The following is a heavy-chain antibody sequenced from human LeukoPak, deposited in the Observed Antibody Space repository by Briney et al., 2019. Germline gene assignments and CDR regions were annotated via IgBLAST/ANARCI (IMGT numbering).Heavy chain of an antibody. V-gene: IGHV4-39*01. CDR1: GGSISSSSYY. Sequence: SETLSLTCTVSGGSISSSSYYWGWIRQPPGKGLEWIGSIYYSGSTYYNPSLKSRVTISVDTSKNQFSLELSSVTAADTAVYYCARNRFGEFDYWGQGTLVTVSS. CDR3: ARNRFGEFDY. J-gene: IGHJ4*02. CDR2: IYYSGST. D-gene: IGHD3-10*01.